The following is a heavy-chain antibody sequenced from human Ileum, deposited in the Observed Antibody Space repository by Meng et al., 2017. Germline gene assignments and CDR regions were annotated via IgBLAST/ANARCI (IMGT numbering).Heavy chain of an antibody. CDR1: GATFTSFV. CDR2: IHAGNGNR. CDR3: ARDPSGGKFHYFDS. V-gene: IGHV1-3*05. D-gene: IGHD2-15*01. J-gene: IGHJ4*02. Sequence: QAQLVQSGTDEKRPGAAVKVSCKASGATFTSFVIHWVRQAPGQRLEWMGWIHAGNGNRKYSQKFQGRVTFTTDTSATTAYLDLSSLRSEDTAVYYCARDPSGGKFHYFDSWGQGTLVTVSS.